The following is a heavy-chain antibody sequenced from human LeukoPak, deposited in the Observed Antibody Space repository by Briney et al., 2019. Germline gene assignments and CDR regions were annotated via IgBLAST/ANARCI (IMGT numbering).Heavy chain of an antibody. CDR1: SDPISRQRDQK. CDR3: AREYSGFDY. V-gene: IGHV4-61*08. D-gene: IGHD5-12*01. CDR2: SYHFGST. J-gene: IGHJ4*02. Sequence: SETLSLTCTVSSDPISRQRDQKSPWIRQPPGKGLEWIGYSYHFGSTNYNPSLKSRVTNSVDTSKNQFSLKLTSVTAADTAVYYCAREYSGFDYWGQGTLVTVSS.